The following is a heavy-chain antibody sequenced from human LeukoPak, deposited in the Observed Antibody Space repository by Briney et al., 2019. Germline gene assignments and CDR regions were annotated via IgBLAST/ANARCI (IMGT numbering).Heavy chain of an antibody. Sequence: TGGSLRLSCAASGFTFSSYSMNWVRQAPGKGLEWVSSISSSSSYIYYADSVKGRFTISRDNAKNSLYLQMNSLRAEDTAVYYCARDQINYYDFWSGCYPTIDYWGQGTLVTVSS. CDR3: ARDQINYYDFWSGCYPTIDY. CDR1: GFTFSSYS. J-gene: IGHJ4*02. D-gene: IGHD3-3*01. CDR2: ISSSSSYI. V-gene: IGHV3-21*01.